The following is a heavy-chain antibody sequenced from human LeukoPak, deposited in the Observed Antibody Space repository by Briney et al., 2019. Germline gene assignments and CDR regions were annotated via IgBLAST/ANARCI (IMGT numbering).Heavy chain of an antibody. V-gene: IGHV4-59*08. CDR1: GGSISSYY. D-gene: IGHD3-22*01. CDR2: IYYSGST. J-gene: IGHJ6*02. CDR3: ARHSPLGDSSGYYYYYYGMDV. Sequence: SETLSLTCTVSGGSISSYYWSWIRQPPGKGLEWIGYIYYSGSTNYNPFLKSRVTISVDTSKNQFSLKLSSVTAADTAVYYCARHSPLGDSSGYYYYYYGMDVWGQGTTVTVSS.